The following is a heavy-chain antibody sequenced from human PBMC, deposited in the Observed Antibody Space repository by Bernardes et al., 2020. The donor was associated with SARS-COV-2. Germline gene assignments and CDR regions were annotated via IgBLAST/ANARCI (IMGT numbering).Heavy chain of an antibody. D-gene: IGHD3-22*01. J-gene: IGHJ3*01. CDR2: IDHSGST. V-gene: IGHV4-30-2*01. Sequence: SETLSLTCAVSGGSISSGGYSWIWIRQPPGKGLEWIVDIDHSGSTYHNPSLKSRVNIAVDRYKNQFSLKLSSVTAADTAVYYCARASYDSSGYWVTDAFELWGQGTMVPLSS. CDR3: ARASYDSSGYWVTDAFEL. CDR1: GGSISSGGYS.